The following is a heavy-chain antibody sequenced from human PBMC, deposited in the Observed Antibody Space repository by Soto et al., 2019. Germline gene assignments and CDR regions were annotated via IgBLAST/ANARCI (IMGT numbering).Heavy chain of an antibody. J-gene: IGHJ5*02. CDR3: ARGITIDGWFDP. CDR1: GGSISSYY. V-gene: IGHV4-59*01. Sequence: QVQLQESGPGLVKPSETLSLTCTVSGGSISSYYWSWIRQPPGKGLELIGYIYYSGSTNYNPSLKSRVTISVDTSKNQFSLKLSSVTAADTAVYYWARGITIDGWFDPWGQGTLVTVSS. D-gene: IGHD3-9*01. CDR2: IYYSGST.